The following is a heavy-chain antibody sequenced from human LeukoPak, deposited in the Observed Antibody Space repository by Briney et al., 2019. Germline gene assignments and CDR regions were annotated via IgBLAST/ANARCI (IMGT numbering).Heavy chain of an antibody. J-gene: IGHJ4*02. Sequence: SETLCLTCTVSGGSISGYYWSWIRQPPGKALEYIAYIHYSGSTDTDYNPSLKSRVTISVDTSKNQFSLKLRSVTAADTAVYYCARLNIIGSSPVHHFDYWGQGTLVTVSS. D-gene: IGHD6-13*01. CDR2: IHYSGST. V-gene: IGHV4-59*08. CDR3: ARLNIIGSSPVHHFDY. CDR1: GGSISGYY.